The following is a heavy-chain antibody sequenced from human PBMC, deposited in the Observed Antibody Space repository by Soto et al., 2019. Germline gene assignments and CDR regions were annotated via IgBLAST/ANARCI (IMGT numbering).Heavy chain of an antibody. CDR1: GYSFTSYW. D-gene: IGHD2-2*01. Sequence: GEPLKISCKGSGYSFTSYWIGWERQMPGKGLEWMGIIYPGDSDTRYSPSFQGQVTISADKSISTAYLQWSSLKASDTAMYYCARHYCSSTSCYPVYYYYYGMDVWGQGXTVTVYS. V-gene: IGHV5-51*01. CDR3: ARHYCSSTSCYPVYYYYYGMDV. CDR2: IYPGDSDT. J-gene: IGHJ6*02.